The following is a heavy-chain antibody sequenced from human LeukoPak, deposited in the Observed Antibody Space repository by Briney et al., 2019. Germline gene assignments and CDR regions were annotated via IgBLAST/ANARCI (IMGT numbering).Heavy chain of an antibody. CDR2: ISNNGGST. J-gene: IGHJ4*02. CDR3: ARGHVSGSFLDY. D-gene: IGHD1-26*01. CDR1: GFPFSSYV. Sequence: GGPLRLSCAASGFPFSSYVMQGVRQAPGEGLEYGSTISNNGGSTYYANSVKGRIPISRDNSKNPLYLQMGSLRAEDMAVYYCARGHVSGSFLDYWGQGTLVTVSS. V-gene: IGHV3-64*01.